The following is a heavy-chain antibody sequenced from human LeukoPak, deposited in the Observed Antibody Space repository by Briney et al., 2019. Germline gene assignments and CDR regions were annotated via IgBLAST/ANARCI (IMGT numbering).Heavy chain of an antibody. J-gene: IGHJ3*02. CDR1: GYTFIGYY. Sequence: ASVKVSCKTSGYTFIGYYMHWVRQAPGQGLEWMGWINPKNGGANYAPRFQGRVTMTRDRSISTVYMELTGLTSDDTAVYYCARFTRKSPGNAFDIWGQGTMVTVSS. CDR3: ARFTRKSPGNAFDI. CDR2: INPKNGGA. V-gene: IGHV1-2*07.